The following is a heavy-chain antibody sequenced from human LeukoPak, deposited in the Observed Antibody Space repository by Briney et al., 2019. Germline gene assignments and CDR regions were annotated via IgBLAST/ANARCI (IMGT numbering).Heavy chain of an antibody. D-gene: IGHD2-2*01. CDR1: GFTFSSYS. CDR2: ISSSSSYI. J-gene: IGHJ4*02. Sequence: GGSLRLSCAASGFTFSSYSMNWVRQAPGKGLEWVSSISSSSSYIYYADSVKGRFTISRDNAKNSLYLQMNSLRAEDTAVYYCARDRQLLQAFDYWGQGTLVTVSS. CDR3: ARDRQLLQAFDY. V-gene: IGHV3-21*01.